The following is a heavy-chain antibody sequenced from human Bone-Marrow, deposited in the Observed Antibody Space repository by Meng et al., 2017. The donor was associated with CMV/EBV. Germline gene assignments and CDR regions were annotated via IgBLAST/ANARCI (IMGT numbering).Heavy chain of an antibody. J-gene: IGHJ6*01. D-gene: IGHD3-10*01. CDR3: ARIRGGYPIIWAMDV. Sequence: VSLSVGGYYWTWFRQRPGKGLEYMGHVTYKGETYYNSSLESRLSMSVDKSKKHFSLRLTSVTAADTAVYYCARIRGGYPIIWAMDVWGQGTTVTVSS. CDR1: VSLSVGGYY. V-gene: IGHV4-31*02. CDR2: VTYKGET.